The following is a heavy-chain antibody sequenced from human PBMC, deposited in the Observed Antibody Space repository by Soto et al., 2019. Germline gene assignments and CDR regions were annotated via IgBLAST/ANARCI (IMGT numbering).Heavy chain of an antibody. CDR2: IIPIFGTA. CDR3: ARGFGVVAARAGGTFDY. V-gene: IGHV1-69*13. J-gene: IGHJ4*02. Sequence: GASVKVSCKASGGTFSSYAISWVRQAPGQGLEWMGGIIPIFGTANYAQKFQGRVTITADESTSTAYMELSSLRSEDTAVYYCARGFGVVAARAGGTFDYWGQGTLVTVSS. CDR1: GGTFSSYA. D-gene: IGHD2-15*01.